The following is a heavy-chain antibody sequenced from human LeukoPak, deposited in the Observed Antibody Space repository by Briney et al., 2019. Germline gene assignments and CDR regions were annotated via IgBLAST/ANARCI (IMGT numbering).Heavy chain of an antibody. CDR1: GFTFSSYS. D-gene: IGHD2-15*01. Sequence: GGSLRLSCAASGFTFSSYSMNWVRQAPGKGLEWVSSISSSSSYIYYADSVTGRFTISRDNAKNSLYLQMNSLRAEDTAVYYCARDGYCSGGSCYSWGQGTLVTVSS. V-gene: IGHV3-21*01. J-gene: IGHJ4*02. CDR2: ISSSSSYI. CDR3: ARDGYCSGGSCYS.